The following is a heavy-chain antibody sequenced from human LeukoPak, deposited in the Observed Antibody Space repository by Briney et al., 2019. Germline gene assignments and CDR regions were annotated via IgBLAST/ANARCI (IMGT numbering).Heavy chain of an antibody. V-gene: IGHV3-74*01. Sequence: GSLRLSCAASGFTFSSYWMHWVRQAPGKGLVWVSRINSDGSSTSYADSVKGRFTISRDNAKNTLYLQMNSLRAEDTAVYYCARDAHPYCSGGSCYSSVGWFDPWGQGTLVTVSS. CDR2: INSDGSST. J-gene: IGHJ5*02. D-gene: IGHD2-15*01. CDR1: GFTFSSYW. CDR3: ARDAHPYCSGGSCYSSVGWFDP.